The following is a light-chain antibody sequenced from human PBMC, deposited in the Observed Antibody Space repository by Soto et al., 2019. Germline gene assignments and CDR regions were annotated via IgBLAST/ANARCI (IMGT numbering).Light chain of an antibody. V-gene: IGLV2-14*01. J-gene: IGLJ1*01. Sequence: QSVLTQPASVSGSPGQSITISCTGTSGDIGSYNRVSWYQQHPGKAPKLIIYEVTDRPSGVSNRFSGSKSGNTASLTISGLQADDEAIYYCSSYTSSNTPYVFGTGTKLTVL. CDR1: SGDIGSYNR. CDR2: EVT. CDR3: SSYTSSNTPYV.